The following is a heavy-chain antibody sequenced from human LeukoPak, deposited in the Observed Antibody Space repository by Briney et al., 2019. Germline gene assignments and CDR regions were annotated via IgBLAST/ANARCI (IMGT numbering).Heavy chain of an antibody. Sequence: GGSLRLSCAPSGFTFSRHGMHWVRQAPGKGLEWVAIISNDGSRKYYAHSVEGRFTISKDNSKNTLYLQMDSLRAEDTAVYYCARDRAWNYFDYWGQGTLVTVSS. D-gene: IGHD3-3*01. CDR2: ISNDGSRK. CDR1: GFTFSRHG. J-gene: IGHJ4*02. V-gene: IGHV3-30*03. CDR3: ARDRAWNYFDY.